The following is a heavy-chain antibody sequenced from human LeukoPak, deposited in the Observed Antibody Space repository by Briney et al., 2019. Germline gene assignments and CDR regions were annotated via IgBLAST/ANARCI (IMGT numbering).Heavy chain of an antibody. D-gene: IGHD5-18*01. J-gene: IGHJ4*02. CDR2: IYYSGST. CDR3: AREFPRGGGYSYGVFFDY. Sequence: SETLSLTCTVSGGSISSYYWSWIRQPPGKGLEWIGYIYYSGSTNYNPSLKSRVTISVDTSKNQFSLKLSSVTATDTAVYYCAREFPRGGGYSYGVFFDYWGQGTLVTVSS. CDR1: GGSISSYY. V-gene: IGHV4-59*01.